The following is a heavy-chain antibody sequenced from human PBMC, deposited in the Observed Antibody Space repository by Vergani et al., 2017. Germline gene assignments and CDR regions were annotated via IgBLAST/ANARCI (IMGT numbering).Heavy chain of an antibody. CDR3: ARAQTEKSKGSSWYGGDYYYYMDV. CDR2: ISWNSGST. CDR1: GFTFDDYA. J-gene: IGHJ6*03. V-gene: IGHV3-9*01. Sequence: EVQLVESGGGLVQPGRSLRLSCAASGFTFDDYAMHWVRQAPGKGLEWVSGISWNSGSTGYADSVKGRFTISRDNAKNSLYLQMNSLRAEDTALYYCARAQTEKSKGSSWYGGDYYYYMDVWGKGTTVTVSS. D-gene: IGHD6-13*01.